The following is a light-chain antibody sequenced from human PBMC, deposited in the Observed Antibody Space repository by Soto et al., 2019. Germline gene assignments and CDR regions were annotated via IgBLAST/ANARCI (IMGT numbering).Light chain of an antibody. Sequence: DLQMTQSPSSLSASIGDGVSITCRASQTISTYVNWFQQKPGETPNLLMYRASTLQSGVPSRFSGSGSGTDFTLTISDLQPEDFATYYCQQSYDHPVTFGQGTRLEI. CDR3: QQSYDHPVT. J-gene: IGKJ5*01. CDR2: RAS. V-gene: IGKV1-39*01. CDR1: QTISTY.